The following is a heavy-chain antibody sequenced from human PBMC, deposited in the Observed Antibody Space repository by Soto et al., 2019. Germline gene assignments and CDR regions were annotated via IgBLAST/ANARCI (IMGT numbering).Heavy chain of an antibody. CDR1: GYSFNNYW. Sequence: PGESLKISCKGSGYSFNNYWLGWVRQMPGKGLEWMGIIYPRDSEPRYTPSFQGQVTISVDKSINTAYLQWSSLKASDTAIYYCARQAPAYSGNWWEFDNWGKGTLVTVSS. J-gene: IGHJ4*02. V-gene: IGHV5-51*01. D-gene: IGHD1-26*01. CDR2: IYPRDSEP. CDR3: ARQAPAYSGNWWEFDN.